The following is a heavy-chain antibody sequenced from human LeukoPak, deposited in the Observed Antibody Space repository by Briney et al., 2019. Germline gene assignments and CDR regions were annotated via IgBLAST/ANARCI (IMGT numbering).Heavy chain of an antibody. CDR1: GGSISSSSYY. D-gene: IGHD6-19*01. J-gene: IGHJ4*02. Sequence: SETLSLTCTVSGGSISSSSYYWSWIRQPPGKGLEWIGEINHSGSTNYNPSLKSRVTISVDTSKNQFSLKLSSVTAADTAVYYCARTSSSGWSKYYFDYWGQGTLVTVSS. CDR3: ARTSSSGWSKYYFDY. V-gene: IGHV4-39*07. CDR2: INHSGST.